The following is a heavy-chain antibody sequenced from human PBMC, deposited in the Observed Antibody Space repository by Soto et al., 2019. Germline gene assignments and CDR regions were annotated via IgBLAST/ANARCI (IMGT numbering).Heavy chain of an antibody. CDR2: IIPIFGTA. CDR3: ATRLLTVAGPNYYYYYGMDV. Sequence: ASVKVSCKASGGTFSSYAISWVRQAPGQGLEWMGGIIPIFGTANYAQKFQGRVTITADESTSTAYMELSSLRSEDTAVYYCATRLLTVAGPNYYYYYGMDVWGQGTTVTVSS. J-gene: IGHJ6*02. CDR1: GGTFSSYA. V-gene: IGHV1-69*13. D-gene: IGHD6-19*01.